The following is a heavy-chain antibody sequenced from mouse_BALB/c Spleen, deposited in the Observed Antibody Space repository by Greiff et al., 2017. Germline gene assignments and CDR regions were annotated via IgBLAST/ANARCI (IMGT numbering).Heavy chain of an antibody. CDR2: INPSSGYT. Sequence: VQLQPSGAELARPGASVKMSCQASGYTFTSYTMHWVKQRPGQGLEWIGYINPSSGYTNYHQKVKDKATLTADKTSSTAYMQLSSLTSEDSAVDYCARNGYYGSSSPLAYWGQGTLVTVS. D-gene: IGHD1-1*01. J-gene: IGHJ3*01. CDR3: ARNGYYGSSSPLAY. V-gene: IGHV1-4*01. CDR1: GYTFTSYT.